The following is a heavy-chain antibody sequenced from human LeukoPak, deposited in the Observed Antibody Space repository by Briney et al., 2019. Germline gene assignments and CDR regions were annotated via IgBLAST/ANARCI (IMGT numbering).Heavy chain of an antibody. Sequence: ASVKVSCKASGYTSTSYGISWVRQAPGQGLEWMGWISAYNGNTNYAQKLQGRVTMTTDTSTSTAYMELRSLRSDDTAVYYCARDPWTYYDFWSGYAGMDVWGQGTTVTVSS. CDR3: ARDPWTYYDFWSGYAGMDV. CDR1: GYTSTSYG. CDR2: ISAYNGNT. D-gene: IGHD3-3*01. V-gene: IGHV1-18*01. J-gene: IGHJ6*02.